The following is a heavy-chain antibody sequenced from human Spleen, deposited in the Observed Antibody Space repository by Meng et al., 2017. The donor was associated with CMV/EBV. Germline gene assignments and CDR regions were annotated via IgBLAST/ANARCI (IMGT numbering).Heavy chain of an antibody. V-gene: IGHV3-21*01. CDR3: AREGYQVATISPYFDY. J-gene: IGHJ4*02. D-gene: IGHD5-24*01. CDR1: GFTFIGYK. CDR2: VSGSGDHI. Sequence: SGFTFIGYKRSWVRQTPGKGLEWVSSVSGSGDHIDYAESVKGRFTISRDNAKNSVFLQMYSLRAEDSALYYCAREGYQVATISPYFDYWGQGILVTVSS.